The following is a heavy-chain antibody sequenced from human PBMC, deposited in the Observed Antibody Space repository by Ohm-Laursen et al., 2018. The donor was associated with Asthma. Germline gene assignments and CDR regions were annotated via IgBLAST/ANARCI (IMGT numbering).Heavy chain of an antibody. CDR1: GFAFDDYA. V-gene: IGHV3-9*01. Sequence: SLRLSCAASGFAFDDYAMYWVRQAPGKGLEWVSGISWNSGSIGYADSVKGRFTISRDNAKNSLYLQMNSLRAEDTALYYCAKDQGIAAAGGNYGMDVWGQGTTVTVSS. D-gene: IGHD6-13*01. CDR3: AKDQGIAAAGGNYGMDV. CDR2: ISWNSGSI. J-gene: IGHJ6*02.